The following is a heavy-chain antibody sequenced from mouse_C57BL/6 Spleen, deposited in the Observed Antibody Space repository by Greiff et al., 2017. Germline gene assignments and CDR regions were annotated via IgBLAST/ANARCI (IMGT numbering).Heavy chain of an antibody. CDR3: ARGYYGSSYFDY. J-gene: IGHJ2*01. CDR1: GYTFTDYY. CDR2: IYPGSGNT. Sequence: VQLQESGAELVRPGASVKLSCKASGYTFTDYYINWVKQRPGQGLEWIARIYPGSGNTYYNEKFKGKATLTAEKSSSTAYMQLSSLTSEDSAVYFCARGYYGSSYFDYWGQGTTLTVSS. V-gene: IGHV1-76*01. D-gene: IGHD1-1*01.